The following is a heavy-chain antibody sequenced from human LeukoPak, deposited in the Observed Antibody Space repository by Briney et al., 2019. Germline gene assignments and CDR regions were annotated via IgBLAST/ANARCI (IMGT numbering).Heavy chain of an antibody. CDR2: ISSSSSI. CDR1: GFTFSTYS. D-gene: IGHD4-17*01. J-gene: IGHJ4*02. CDR3: ARDIDYGDHYYFDS. Sequence: GGSLRLSCAASGFTFSTYSMNWVRQAPGKGLEWVSYISSSSSIYYADSVKGRFTISRDNAKNPLYLQMNSLRAEDTAVYYCARDIDYGDHYYFDSWGQGTLVTVSS. V-gene: IGHV3-48*01.